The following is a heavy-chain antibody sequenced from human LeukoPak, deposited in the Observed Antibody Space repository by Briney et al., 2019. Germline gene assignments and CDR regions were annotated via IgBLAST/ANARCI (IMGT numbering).Heavy chain of an antibody. CDR2: IYYSGST. J-gene: IGHJ4*02. V-gene: IGHV4-59*01. Sequence: PPETLSLTCTVSGGSISSYYWSWIRQPPGKGLEWIGYIYYSGSTNYNPSLKSRVTISVDTSKNQFSLKLSSVTAADTAVYYCARRASSYYFDNWSQGTLVTVSS. D-gene: IGHD3-16*02. CDR3: ARRASSYYFDN. CDR1: GGSISSYY.